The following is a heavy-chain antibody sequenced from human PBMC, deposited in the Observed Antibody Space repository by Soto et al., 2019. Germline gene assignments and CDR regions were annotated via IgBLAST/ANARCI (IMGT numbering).Heavy chain of an antibody. CDR2: IYYSGST. J-gene: IGHJ2*01. Sequence: QVQLQESGPGLVKPSQTLSLTCTVPGDSSSSGDYYWSWIRQPPGKGLEWIGYIYYSGSTNYNPSLSSRVTISVDTSKNQFSLHLSSVTAADTAVYYCARIVESDYTIDFDLWGRGTLVTVSS. D-gene: IGHD3-3*01. CDR1: GDSSSSGDYY. CDR3: ARIVESDYTIDFDL. V-gene: IGHV4-30-4*08.